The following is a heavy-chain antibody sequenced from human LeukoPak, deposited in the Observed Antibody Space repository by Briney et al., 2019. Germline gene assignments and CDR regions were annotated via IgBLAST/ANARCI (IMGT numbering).Heavy chain of an antibody. V-gene: IGHV4-38-2*02. Sequence: SETLSLTCTVSGCSISSGYYWVWIRQPPGRGLEWIGSIYRSGSTNYNPSLKSRVTISVDTSKNQFSLKVSSVTAADTAVYYCARDTQWLVPYFDYWGQGTLVTVSS. CDR2: IYRSGST. D-gene: IGHD6-19*01. CDR3: ARDTQWLVPYFDY. CDR1: GCSISSGYY. J-gene: IGHJ4*02.